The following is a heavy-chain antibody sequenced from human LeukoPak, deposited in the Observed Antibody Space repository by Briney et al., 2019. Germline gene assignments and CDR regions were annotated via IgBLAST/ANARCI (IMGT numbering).Heavy chain of an antibody. Sequence: ASVKVSCTASGYTFTTYEIHWVRQATGQGFEWMGWMNPNSGNTAYVQKFQGRVTMTRTTSINTAYMELSGLRSADTAVYYCARGASRSFDYWGQGTLVTVSS. CDR2: MNPNSGNT. V-gene: IGHV1-8*02. J-gene: IGHJ4*02. CDR3: ARGASRSFDY. CDR1: GYTFTTYE.